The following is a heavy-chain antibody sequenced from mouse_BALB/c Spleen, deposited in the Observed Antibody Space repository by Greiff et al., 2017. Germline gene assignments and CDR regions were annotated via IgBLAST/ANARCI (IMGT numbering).Heavy chain of an antibody. J-gene: IGHJ2*01. Sequence: EVQGVESGGGLVQPGGSLKLSCAASGFTFSSYGMSWVRQTPDKRLELVATINSNGGSTYYPDSVKGRFTISRDNAKNTLYLQMSSLKSEDTAMYYCARAPYYYGSSPYYFDYWGQGTTLTVSS. CDR2: INSNGGST. D-gene: IGHD1-1*01. V-gene: IGHV5-6-3*01. CDR3: ARAPYYYGSSPYYFDY. CDR1: GFTFSSYG.